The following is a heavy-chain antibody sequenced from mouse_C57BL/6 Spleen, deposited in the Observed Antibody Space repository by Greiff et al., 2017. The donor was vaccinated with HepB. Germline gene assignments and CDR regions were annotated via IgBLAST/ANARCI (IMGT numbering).Heavy chain of an antibody. CDR1: GFTFSDYG. J-gene: IGHJ2*01. CDR3: ATGRRDYFDY. CDR2: ISSGSSTI. Sequence: EVKLVESGGGLVKPGGSLKLSCAASGFTFSDYGMHWVRQAPEKGLEWVAYISSGSSTIYYADTVKGRFTISRDNAKNTLFLQMTSLRSEDTAMYYCATGRRDYFDYWGQGTTLTVSS. D-gene: IGHD4-1*01. V-gene: IGHV5-17*01.